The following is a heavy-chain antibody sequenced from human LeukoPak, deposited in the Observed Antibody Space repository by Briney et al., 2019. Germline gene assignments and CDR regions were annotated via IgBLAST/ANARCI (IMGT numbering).Heavy chain of an antibody. CDR3: AKDGTTVTTPAFDI. D-gene: IGHD4-17*01. V-gene: IGHV3-23*01. CDR1: GLTFSSHA. Sequence: GGSLRLSCAPSGLTFSSHAMSWVRQAPGKGLEWVSAISGSGGSTYYADSVKGRFTISRDNSKNTLYLQMNSLRAEDTAVYYCAKDGTTVTTPAFDIWGQGTMVTVSS. CDR2: ISGSGGST. J-gene: IGHJ3*02.